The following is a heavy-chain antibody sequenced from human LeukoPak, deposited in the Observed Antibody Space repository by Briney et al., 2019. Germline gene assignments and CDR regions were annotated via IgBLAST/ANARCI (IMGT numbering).Heavy chain of an antibody. CDR1: GFTFSTYT. CDR2: ISSSSNNI. J-gene: IGHJ4*02. Sequence: GGSLRLSCAASGFTFSTYTMNWVRQAPGKGLEWVSSISSSSNNINYADSVKGRFTISRDNAMNSAHLQMNSLRVEDTAVYYCARGNQRPDYWGQGTLITVSS. CDR3: ARGNQRPDY. V-gene: IGHV3-21*01. D-gene: IGHD1-14*01.